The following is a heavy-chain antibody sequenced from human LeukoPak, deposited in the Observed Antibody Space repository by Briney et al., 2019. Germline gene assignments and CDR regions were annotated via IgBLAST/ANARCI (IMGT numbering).Heavy chain of an antibody. J-gene: IGHJ4*02. CDR3: AKHPKAYYYDSSGYRDY. V-gene: IGHV3-23*01. Sequence: GSLRLSCAASGFTFSSYAMSWVRQAPGKGLEWVSAISGSGGSTYYADSVKGRFTISRDNSKNTLYLQMNSLRAEDTAVYYCAKHPKAYYYDSSGYRDYWGQGTLVTVSS. D-gene: IGHD3-22*01. CDR1: GFTFSSYA. CDR2: ISGSGGST.